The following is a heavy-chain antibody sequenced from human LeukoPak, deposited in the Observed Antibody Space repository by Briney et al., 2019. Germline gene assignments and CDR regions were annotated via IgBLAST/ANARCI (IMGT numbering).Heavy chain of an antibody. CDR2: VFYTGST. CDR3: SKGGHSSGWFNWFDP. V-gene: IGHV4-59*01. Sequence: SETLSLTCTVSGGSLNSYYWNWIRQSPGKGLEWIGYVFYTGSTNYNSSLKSRVTTSADTSKNLFSLKQKSVTAADTGIYYCSKGGHSSGWFNWFDPWGQGALVIVSS. D-gene: IGHD6-19*01. CDR1: GGSLNSYY. J-gene: IGHJ5*02.